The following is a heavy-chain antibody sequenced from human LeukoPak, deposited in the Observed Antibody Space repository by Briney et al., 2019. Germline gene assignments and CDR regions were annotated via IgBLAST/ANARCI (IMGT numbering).Heavy chain of an antibody. CDR1: GDSINSGCYS. V-gene: IGHV4-31*03. J-gene: IGHJ3*02. Sequence: PSQTLSLTCSVSGDSINSGCYSWTWIRQPPGKGLEWIGYISYSGDTNYNPSLKSRLTISLDASKNQFSLKLTSVAAADTAVYYCARDVLVTASPDAFDIWGHGTLVTVSS. CDR3: ARDVLVTASPDAFDI. CDR2: ISYSGDT. D-gene: IGHD2-21*02.